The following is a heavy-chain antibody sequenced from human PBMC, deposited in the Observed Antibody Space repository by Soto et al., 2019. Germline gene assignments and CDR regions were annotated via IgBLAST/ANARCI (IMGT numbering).Heavy chain of an antibody. Sequence: TSETLSLTCTVSGGSISSYYWSWIRQPPGKGLERIGYIYYSGNTNYNPSLKSRVTISVDTSKNQFSLKLSSVTAADTAVYYCARKSVGPFGELPLYYYYMDVWGKGTTVTVSS. D-gene: IGHD3-10*01. CDR1: GGSISSYY. J-gene: IGHJ6*03. CDR3: ARKSVGPFGELPLYYYYMDV. CDR2: IYYSGNT. V-gene: IGHV4-59*01.